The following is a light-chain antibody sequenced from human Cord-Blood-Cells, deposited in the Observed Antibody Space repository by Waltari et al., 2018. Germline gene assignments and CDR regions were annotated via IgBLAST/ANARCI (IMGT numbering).Light chain of an antibody. CDR3: LQDYNYPRT. V-gene: IGKV1-6*01. CDR2: AAS. CDR1: QGIRND. J-gene: IGKJ1*01. Sequence: AIQMTQAPSSLSASVGERVTLTCRASQGIRNDLGWYQQKPGKAPKLLIYAASSLQSGVPSRFSGSGSGTDFTLTISSLQPEDFATYYCLQDYNYPRTFGQGTKVEIK.